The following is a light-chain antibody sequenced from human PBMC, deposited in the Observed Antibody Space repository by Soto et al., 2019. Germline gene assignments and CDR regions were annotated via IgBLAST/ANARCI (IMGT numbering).Light chain of an antibody. CDR3: SSYTSSSTDV. CDR2: EVS. CDR1: SSDVGGYDY. V-gene: IGLV2-14*01. Sequence: QSALAQPASVSGSPGQSITISCTGTSSDVGGYDYVSWYQHHPGKAPKLTIYEVSNRPSGVSNRFSGSKSGNTASLTISGLQAEDADEYYCSSYTSSSTDVFGTGTKVTVL. J-gene: IGLJ1*01.